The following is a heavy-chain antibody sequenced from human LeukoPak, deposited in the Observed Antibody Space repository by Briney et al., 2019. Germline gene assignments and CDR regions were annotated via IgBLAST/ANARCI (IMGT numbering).Heavy chain of an antibody. D-gene: IGHD2-21*02. J-gene: IGHJ3*02. CDR2: IYYSGST. V-gene: IGHV4-39*07. CDR3: ATAYLYCGGDCYGRKQKNDAFDI. Sequence: PSETLSLTCTVSGGSISGSNYYWGWFRQPPGKGLEWIGSIYYSGSTYYSPSLKSRVTISVDTSKNQFSLKLSSVTAADTAVYYCATAYLYCGGDCYGRKQKNDAFDIWGQGTMVTVSS. CDR1: GGSISGSNYY.